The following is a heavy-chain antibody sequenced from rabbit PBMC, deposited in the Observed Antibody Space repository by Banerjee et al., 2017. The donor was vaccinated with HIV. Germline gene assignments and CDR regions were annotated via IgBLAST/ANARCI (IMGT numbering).Heavy chain of an antibody. CDR1: GFSFSGGYW. CDR3: ARVTAHYRAFNL. Sequence: QSLEESGGDLVKPGGSLTLTCTASGFSFSGGYWMCWVRQAPGKGLELIACISTFDGTTYYASWAKGRFTISKTSSTVTLQMTSLTAADTATYFCARVTAHYRAFNLWGQGTLVTVS. CDR2: ISTFDGTT. D-gene: IGHD1-1*01. V-gene: IGHV1S40*01. J-gene: IGHJ4*01.